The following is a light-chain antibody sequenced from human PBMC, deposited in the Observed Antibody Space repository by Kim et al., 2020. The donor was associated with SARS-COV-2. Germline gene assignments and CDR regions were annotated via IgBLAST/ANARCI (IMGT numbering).Light chain of an antibody. CDR2: RNN. CDR1: SNNVGDHG. CDR3: SVWDTSLSAWV. J-gene: IGLJ3*02. Sequence: QTATLTCTGNSNNVGDHGAAWLQQLQGHPPNRLSYRNNNRPSGISEKRSASRSGNTASLTITGLQPEDEADYYCSVWDTSLSAWVFGGGTQLTVL. V-gene: IGLV10-54*04.